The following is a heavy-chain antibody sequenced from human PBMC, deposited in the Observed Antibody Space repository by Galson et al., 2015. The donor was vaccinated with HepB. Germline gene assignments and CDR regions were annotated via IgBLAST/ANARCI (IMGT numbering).Heavy chain of an antibody. Sequence: ETLSLTCTVSGGSISSSSYYWGWIRQPPGKGLEWIGSIYYSGSTYYNPSLKSRVTISVDTSKNQFSLKLSSVTAADTAGYYCAGLRWYRGGGNYYFDYWGQGTLVTVSS. D-gene: IGHD4-23*01. CDR2: IYYSGST. J-gene: IGHJ4*02. CDR1: GGSISSSSYY. V-gene: IGHV4-39*01. CDR3: AGLRWYRGGGNYYFDY.